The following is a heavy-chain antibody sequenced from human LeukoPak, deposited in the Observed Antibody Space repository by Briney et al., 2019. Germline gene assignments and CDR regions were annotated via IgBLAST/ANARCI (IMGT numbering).Heavy chain of an antibody. CDR3: ARDRWLDF. J-gene: IGHJ4*02. Sequence: SETLSLTCTVSGASISSYYRSWVRQPPGEGLEWIGYIYYTGSTNYNPSLKSRVTLSVDTSKNQLSLNLRSVTAADTAVYYCARDRWLDFWGQGTLVTVSS. D-gene: IGHD6-19*01. CDR1: GASISSYY. V-gene: IGHV4-59*01. CDR2: IYYTGST.